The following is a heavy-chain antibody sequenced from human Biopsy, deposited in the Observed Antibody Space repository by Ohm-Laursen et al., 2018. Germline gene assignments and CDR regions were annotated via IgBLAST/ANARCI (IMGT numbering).Heavy chain of an antibody. CDR3: ARETPTGIPFNWFDP. CDR1: GDSVSSNSAA. D-gene: IGHD1-1*01. J-gene: IGHJ5*02. Sequence: SDTLSLTCVISGDSVSSNSAAWNWIRQSPSRGLEWLGRTYYRSKWYNDYAVFVKSRITINPDTSKNQFSLQLNSVTPENTAVYYCARETPTGIPFNWFDPWGQGTLVTVSS. CDR2: TYYRSKWYN. V-gene: IGHV6-1*01.